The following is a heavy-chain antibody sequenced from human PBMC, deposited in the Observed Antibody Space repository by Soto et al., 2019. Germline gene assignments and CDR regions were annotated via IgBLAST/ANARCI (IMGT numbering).Heavy chain of an antibody. CDR2: IYYSGST. CDR3: ARSFGGAAAGPFDS. D-gene: IGHD6-13*01. Sequence: QVQLQESGPGLVKPSQTLSLTCTVSGGSISSGGYYWSWIRQHPGKGLEWIGYIYYSGSTYYNPSLKSRVTISVATSKNQFSLKLSSVTAADTAVYYSARSFGGAAAGPFDSWGQGTLVTVSS. V-gene: IGHV4-31*03. CDR1: GGSISSGGYY. J-gene: IGHJ4*02.